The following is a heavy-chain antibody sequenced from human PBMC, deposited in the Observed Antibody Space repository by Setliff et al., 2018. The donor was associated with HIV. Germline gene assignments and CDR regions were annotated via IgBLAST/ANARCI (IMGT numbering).Heavy chain of an antibody. Sequence: SETLSLTCTVSGGSISSEGYYWSWIRQHPGKGLEWIGYIYYSGNTYYSPSLKSRLTISVDTSKNQFSLKLRSVTAADTAVYYCVRAEYSSSSDWFAPWGQGAPVTVSS. CDR1: GGSISSEGYY. V-gene: IGHV4-31*03. CDR3: VRAEYSSSSDWFAP. J-gene: IGHJ5*02. CDR2: IYYSGNT. D-gene: IGHD6-6*01.